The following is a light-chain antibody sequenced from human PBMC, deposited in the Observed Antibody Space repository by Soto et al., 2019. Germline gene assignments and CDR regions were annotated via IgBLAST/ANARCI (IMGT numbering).Light chain of an antibody. J-gene: IGKJ1*01. V-gene: IGKV3-20*01. CDR1: QSVSNNY. Sequence: ESVFTQSAGALPLSISKRATLSFRASQSVSNNYLAWYQQKPGQAPRLLIYGASNRATGIPDRFSGSGSGTDFTLTISRLEPEDFAVYYCHQYGSSGTFGQGTKVDIK. CDR3: HQYGSSGT. CDR2: GAS.